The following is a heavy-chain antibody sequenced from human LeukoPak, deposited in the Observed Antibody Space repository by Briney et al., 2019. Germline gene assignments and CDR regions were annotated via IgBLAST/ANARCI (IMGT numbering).Heavy chain of an antibody. CDR2: FDPEDGET. J-gene: IGHJ4*02. Sequence: ASVKVSCKVSGYTLTELSMHWVRQAPGKGLEWMGGFDPEDGETIYAQKFQDRVTMTEDTSTDTAYMELSSLRSEDTAVYYCATDRSLYNWNDAIDYWGQGTLVTVSS. D-gene: IGHD1-20*01. CDR3: ATDRSLYNWNDAIDY. V-gene: IGHV1-24*01. CDR1: GYTLTELS.